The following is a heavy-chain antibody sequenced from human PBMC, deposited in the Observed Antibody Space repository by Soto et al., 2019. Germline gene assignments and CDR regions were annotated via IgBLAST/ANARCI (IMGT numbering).Heavy chain of an antibody. D-gene: IGHD5-12*01. CDR1: GYTFTSYG. J-gene: IGHJ4*02. V-gene: IGHV1-18*04. Sequence: GASVKVSCKASGYTFTSYGYSIGCLRQAPGQGLEWMGWISAYNGNTHYAQNLQGRVTLTTDTSTSTAYMELRSLRSDDTAVYYCARAITILRVATPDYWGQGTLVTVSS. CDR3: ARAITILRVATPDY. CDR2: ISAYNGNT.